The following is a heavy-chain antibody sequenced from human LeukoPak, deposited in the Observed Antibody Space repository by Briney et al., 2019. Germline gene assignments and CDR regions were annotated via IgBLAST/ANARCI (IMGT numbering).Heavy chain of an antibody. Sequence: PGGSLRLSCAASGFTFSSYWMHWVRQAPGKGLVWVSRINTDGSSTSYADSVKGRFTISRDNAKNTLYLQMNSLRAEDTAVYYCARDRDYGDYDAFDIWGQGTMVTVSS. D-gene: IGHD4-17*01. CDR2: INTDGSST. CDR3: ARDRDYGDYDAFDI. V-gene: IGHV3-74*01. J-gene: IGHJ3*02. CDR1: GFTFSSYW.